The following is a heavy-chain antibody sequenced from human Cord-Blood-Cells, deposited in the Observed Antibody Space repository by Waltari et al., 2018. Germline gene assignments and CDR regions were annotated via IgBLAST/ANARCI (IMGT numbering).Heavy chain of an antibody. CDR1: GYSFTSYW. V-gene: IGHV5-51*01. Sequence: EVQLVQSGAEVKKPGESLTMSCKGHGYSFTSYWIGWVGQLPGQGLEWMGIIYPGDSDTRYSPSFQGQVTISADKSISTAYLQWSSLKASDTAMYYCARLGEQLVPYYYYYMDVWGKGTTVTVSS. J-gene: IGHJ6*03. CDR3: ARLGEQLVPYYYYYMDV. CDR2: IYPGDSDT. D-gene: IGHD6-6*01.